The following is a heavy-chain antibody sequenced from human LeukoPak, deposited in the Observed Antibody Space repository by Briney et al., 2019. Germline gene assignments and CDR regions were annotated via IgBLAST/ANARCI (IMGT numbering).Heavy chain of an antibody. J-gene: IGHJ4*02. Sequence: PGGSLRLSCVASGFSSTYMSWVRQAPGKGLEWVSVIYSGDSTYYADSVKGRFTISRDISKNTVYLQMNSLRPEDTAVYHCARDLWDDTGYWGQGTLVTVAS. V-gene: IGHV3-66*02. D-gene: IGHD3-3*01. CDR1: GFSSTY. CDR2: IYSGDST. CDR3: ARDLWDDTGY.